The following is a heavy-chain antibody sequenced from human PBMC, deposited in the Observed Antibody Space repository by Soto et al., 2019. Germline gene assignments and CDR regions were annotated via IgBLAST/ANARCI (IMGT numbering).Heavy chain of an antibody. CDR1: GFTFSSYA. J-gene: IGHJ4*02. Sequence: GGSLRLSCEASGFTFSSYAMSWVRQAPGKGLEWVSAISGSGGSTYYADSVKGRFNISRDKSKNTLYLQMNSLRAEDTAVYYCAKDPASSMTARKYFDYWGQGTQVTVSS. CDR3: AKDPASSMTARKYFDY. V-gene: IGHV3-23*01. D-gene: IGHD6-6*01. CDR2: ISGSGGST.